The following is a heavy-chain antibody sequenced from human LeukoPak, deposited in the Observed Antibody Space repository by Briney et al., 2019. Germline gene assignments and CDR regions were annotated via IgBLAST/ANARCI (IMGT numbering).Heavy chain of an antibody. Sequence: SETLSLTCAVYGGSFSGYYWSWIRQPPGKGLEWIGEINHSGSTNYNPSLKSRVTISVDTSKNQFSLKLSSVTAADTAVYYCARPSGTYYMDVWGKGTTVTVSS. V-gene: IGHV4-34*01. D-gene: IGHD1-7*01. CDR1: GGSFSGYY. CDR3: ARPSGTYYMDV. CDR2: INHSGST. J-gene: IGHJ6*03.